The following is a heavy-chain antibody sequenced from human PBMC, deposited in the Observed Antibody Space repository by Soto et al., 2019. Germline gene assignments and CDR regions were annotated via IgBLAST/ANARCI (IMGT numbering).Heavy chain of an antibody. V-gene: IGHV3-23*01. CDR3: AKDRVAIISALPFDS. CDR2: IGGGDFST. CDR1: GLNIRDHG. J-gene: IGHJ4*02. D-gene: IGHD2-2*01. Sequence: GGLQRDPCAASGLNIRDHGLRWVRKNTGKGLEWVSGIGGGDFSTYYADSVKGRFTVSRDNSKATLYLQMSSLRAEDTAVYYCAKDRVAIISALPFDSWGQGTLVTVSS.